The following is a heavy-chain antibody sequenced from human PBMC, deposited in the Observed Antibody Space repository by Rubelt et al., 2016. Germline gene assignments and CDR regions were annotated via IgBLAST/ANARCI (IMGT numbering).Heavy chain of an antibody. D-gene: IGHD3-22*01. CDR2: ISAYNGNT. J-gene: IGHJ3*02. CDR1: GYTFTSYG. Sequence: QVQLVQSGAEVKKPGASVKVSCKASGYTFTSYGISWVRQAPGQGLEWMGWISAYNGNTNYAQKCQGRVTITADKFTSPAYMELSSLRSEDTAVYYCARDRLLDDSSGGDAFDIWGQGTMVTVSS. V-gene: IGHV1-18*01. CDR3: ARDRLLDDSSGGDAFDI.